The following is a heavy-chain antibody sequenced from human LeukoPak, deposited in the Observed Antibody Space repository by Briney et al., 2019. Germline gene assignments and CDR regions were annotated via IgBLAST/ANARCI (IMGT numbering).Heavy chain of an antibody. J-gene: IGHJ6*02. CDR2: IKQDGSVK. CDR1: GFTFSSYW. Sequence: GGSLRLSCAASGFTFSSYWMSWVRQAPGKGLEGVANIKQDGSVKYYVDSVKGRFTISRDSAKNSLYLQMNSLRAEDTAVYYCARGSGAERMDVWGQGTTVTVSS. V-gene: IGHV3-7*01. CDR3: ARGSGAERMDV.